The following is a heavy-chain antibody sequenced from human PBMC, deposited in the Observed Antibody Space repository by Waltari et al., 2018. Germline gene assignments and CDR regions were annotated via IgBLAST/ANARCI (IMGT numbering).Heavy chain of an antibody. CDR2: VIPSTQTI. CDR3: ARGRHYLDSRGHQAMGNAFDI. V-gene: IGHV1-69*05. J-gene: IGHJ3*02. CDR1: GVSFTKYA. D-gene: IGHD3-22*01. Sequence: QVQLVQSGAEVKKPGSSVKVSCWASGVSFTKYAFTCLRQAPGQGLEWVGWVIPSTQTIKDAQNVQGRVRIATGESATSAYLELSSLRSEDTAVYYCARGRHYLDSRGHQAMGNAFDIWGQGTTVTVSS.